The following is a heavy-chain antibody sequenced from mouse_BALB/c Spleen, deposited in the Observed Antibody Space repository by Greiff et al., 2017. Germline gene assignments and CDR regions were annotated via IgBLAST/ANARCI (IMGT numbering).Heavy chain of an antibody. Sequence: VKVVESGPGLVQPSQSLSITCTVSGFSLTSYGVHWVRQSPGKGLEWLGVIWSGGSTDYNAAFISRLSISKDNSKSQVFFKMNSLQADDTAIYYCASPLVPEAWFAYWGQGTLVTVSA. V-gene: IGHV2-4-1*01. D-gene: IGHD6-2*01. CDR2: IWSGGST. CDR3: ASPLVPEAWFAY. J-gene: IGHJ3*01. CDR1: GFSLTSYG.